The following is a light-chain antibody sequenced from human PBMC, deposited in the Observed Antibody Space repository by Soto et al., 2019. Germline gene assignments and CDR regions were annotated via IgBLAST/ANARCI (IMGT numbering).Light chain of an antibody. V-gene: IGKV1-5*01. J-gene: IGKJ5*01. Sequence: DIQMTQSPSTLSASVGYRVTITSRASQSISSWLAWYQQKPGKATKLLIYDASSLESGVPSRFSGSGFGTDFTLTLSSLEPEDAAFYYCQQRSNWHPITFGQGTRLEIK. CDR1: QSISSW. CDR3: QQRSNWHPIT. CDR2: DAS.